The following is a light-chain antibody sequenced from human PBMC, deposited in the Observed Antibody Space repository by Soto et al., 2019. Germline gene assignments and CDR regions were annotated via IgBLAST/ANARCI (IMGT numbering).Light chain of an antibody. CDR2: DVS. Sequence: QSALTQPRSVSGSPGQSVTISCTGTSSDVGTYNYVSWYQQHPDRAPKLLICDVSNRPSGVPDRFSGSKSGNTASLTISGLQAEDEADYFCCSFAGGATFVFGGGTKLTVL. CDR1: SSDVGTYNY. CDR3: CSFAGGATFV. J-gene: IGLJ2*01. V-gene: IGLV2-11*01.